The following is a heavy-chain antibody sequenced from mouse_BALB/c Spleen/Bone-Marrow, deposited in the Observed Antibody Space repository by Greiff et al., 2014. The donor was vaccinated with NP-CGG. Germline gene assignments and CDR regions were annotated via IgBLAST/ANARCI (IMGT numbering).Heavy chain of an antibody. CDR1: GYTFTDYA. J-gene: IGHJ3*01. V-gene: IGHV1S137*01. CDR3: ARGGSTMITTFAY. D-gene: IGHD2-4*01. Sequence: VQLQQSGAELVRPGVSVKISCKGSGYTFTDYAMHWVKQSHAKSLEWIGVISTYYGDASYNQEFKGKATMTVDKSSSTAYMELARLTSEDSAIYYCARGGSTMITTFAYWGQGTLVTVSA. CDR2: ISTYYGDA.